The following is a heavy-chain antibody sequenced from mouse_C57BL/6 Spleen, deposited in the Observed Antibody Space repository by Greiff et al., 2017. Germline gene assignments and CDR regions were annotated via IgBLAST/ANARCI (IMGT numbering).Heavy chain of an antibody. CDR3: ARSADSSGYSAWFAY. CDR2: IDPNSGGT. J-gene: IGHJ3*01. Sequence: QVQLQQPGAELVKPGASAKLSCKASGYTFTSYWLHWVKQRPGRGLEWIGRIDPNSGGTKYNEKFKSKATLTVDKPSSTAYMQLSSLTSEDSAVYYGARSADSSGYSAWFAYWGQGTLVTVAA. V-gene: IGHV1-72*01. CDR1: GYTFTSYW. D-gene: IGHD3-2*02.